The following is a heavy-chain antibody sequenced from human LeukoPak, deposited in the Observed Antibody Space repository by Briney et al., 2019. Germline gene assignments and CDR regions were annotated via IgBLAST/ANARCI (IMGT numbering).Heavy chain of an antibody. CDR1: GYTLTELS. CDR3: ATDRRGRGGVDY. CDR2: FDPEDGET. D-gene: IGHD1-26*01. Sequence: ASVKVSCKVSGYTLTELSMHWVRQAPGKGLEWMGGFDPEDGETIYAQKFQGRVTMTEDTSTDTAYMELSSLRSEDTAVYYCATDRRGRGGVDYWGQGTLVTVSS. J-gene: IGHJ4*02. V-gene: IGHV1-24*01.